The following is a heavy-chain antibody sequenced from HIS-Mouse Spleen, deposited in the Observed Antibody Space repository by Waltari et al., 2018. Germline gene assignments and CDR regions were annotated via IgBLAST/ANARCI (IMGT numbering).Heavy chain of an antibody. D-gene: IGHD1-26*01. CDR3: ARDRELYFDY. Sequence: QLQLQESGPGLVKPSETLSLTCTVSGGSISSSSYYWGWIRQPPGKGLEWIGSIYYSGSTDYNPSLKSRVTISVDTSKNQFSLKLSSVTAADTAVYYCARDRELYFDYWGQGTLVTVSS. CDR2: IYYSGST. J-gene: IGHJ4*02. CDR1: GGSISSSSYY. V-gene: IGHV4-39*07.